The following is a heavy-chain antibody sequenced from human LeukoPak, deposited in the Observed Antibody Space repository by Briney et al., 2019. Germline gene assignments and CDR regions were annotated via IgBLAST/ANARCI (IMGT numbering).Heavy chain of an antibody. D-gene: IGHD2-8*02. Sequence: SETLSLTCTVSGGSISSNYWSWIRQPPGKGLEWIGYIYSSGPTAYNPSLKSRVTISGDTSKNQFSLKLTSVTAADTAVYYCARSLGTGYLIYFDSWGQGTLVTVSS. J-gene: IGHJ4*02. CDR2: IYSSGPT. V-gene: IGHV4-59*08. CDR1: GGSISSNY. CDR3: ARSLGTGYLIYFDS.